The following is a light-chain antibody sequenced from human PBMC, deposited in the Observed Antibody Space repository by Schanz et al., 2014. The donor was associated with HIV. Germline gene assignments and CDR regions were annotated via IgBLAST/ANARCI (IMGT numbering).Light chain of an antibody. CDR3: QQYNNWPPIT. J-gene: IGKJ5*01. Sequence: EIVLTQSPGTLSLSPGERATLSCRASQSVSSSYLAWYQQKPGQAPRLLIYGASTRATGIPARFSGSGSGREFTLTIGSLQSEDFAVYYCQQYNNWPPITFGQGTRLEIK. CDR1: QSVSSSY. CDR2: GAS. V-gene: IGKV3-15*01.